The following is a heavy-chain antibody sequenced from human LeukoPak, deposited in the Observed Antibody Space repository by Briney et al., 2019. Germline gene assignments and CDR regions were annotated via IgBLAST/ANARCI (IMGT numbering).Heavy chain of an antibody. CDR3: ASQVVVVAAYNDAFDI. Sequence: PSETLSLTCAVYGGSFSGYYWSWIRQPPGKGLEWIGEINHSGSTNYNPSLKSRVTISVDTSKNQFSLKLSSVTAADTAVYYCASQVVVVAAYNDAFDIWGQGTMVTVSS. J-gene: IGHJ3*02. CDR1: GGSFSGYY. CDR2: INHSGST. V-gene: IGHV4-34*01. D-gene: IGHD2-15*01.